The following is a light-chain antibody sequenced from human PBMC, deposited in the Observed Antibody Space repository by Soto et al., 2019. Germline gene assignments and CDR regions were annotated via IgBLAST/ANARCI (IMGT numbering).Light chain of an antibody. J-gene: IGKJ4*01. CDR1: QSVSYN. CDR3: QQYKNWPPLT. CDR2: GAF. Sequence: EIVMTQSPSTLSVSPGETATLSCRASQSVSYNLAWYQQKPGQGPRLLIYGAFTRDTGIPARFSGSGSGTEFTLTISSLQSEDFVVYYCQQYKNWPPLTFGGGTKVEIK. V-gene: IGKV3-15*01.